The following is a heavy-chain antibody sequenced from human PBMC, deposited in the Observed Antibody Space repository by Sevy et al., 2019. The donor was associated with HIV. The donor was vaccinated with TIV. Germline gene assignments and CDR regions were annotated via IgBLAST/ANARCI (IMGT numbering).Heavy chain of an antibody. CDR3: AKAGVMGPFDF. CDR2: ITNDGTNK. Sequence: GGSLRLSCAASGFSFTAYAIHWVRQAPGKGLEWLAVITNDGTNKFYADSVKGRFTVSRDNSRNTLSLQMDSLSTEDTAIYYCAKAGVMGPFDFWGLGTRVTVSS. J-gene: IGHJ4*02. CDR1: GFSFTAYA. D-gene: IGHD1-26*01. V-gene: IGHV3-30*18.